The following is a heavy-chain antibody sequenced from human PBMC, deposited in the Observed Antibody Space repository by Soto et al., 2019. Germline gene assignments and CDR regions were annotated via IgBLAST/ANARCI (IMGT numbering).Heavy chain of an antibody. CDR1: VGSFSGYY. V-gene: IGHV4-34*01. Sequence: SETLCITCAFYVGSFSGYYWSWIRQPPGKGLDWIGEINHSGSTNYNPSLKSRVTISVDTSKNQFSLKLSSVTAADTALYYCARGWDYGMDVWGQGTTVTVSS. CDR3: ARGWDYGMDV. J-gene: IGHJ6*01. D-gene: IGHD1-26*01. CDR2: INHSGST.